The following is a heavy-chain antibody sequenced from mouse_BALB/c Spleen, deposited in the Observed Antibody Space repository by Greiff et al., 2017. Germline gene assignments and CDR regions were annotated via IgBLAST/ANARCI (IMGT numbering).Heavy chain of an antibody. CDR3: ARGGVRGIAY. D-gene: IGHD2-14*01. Sequence: QVQLQQSGPELVKPGASVRISCKASGYTFTSYYIHWVKQRPGQGLEWIGWIYPGNVNTKYNEKFKGKATLTADKSSSTAYMQLSSLTSEDSAVYFCARGGVRGIAYWGQGTLVTVSA. CDR2: IYPGNVNT. J-gene: IGHJ3*01. V-gene: IGHV1S56*01. CDR1: GYTFTSYY.